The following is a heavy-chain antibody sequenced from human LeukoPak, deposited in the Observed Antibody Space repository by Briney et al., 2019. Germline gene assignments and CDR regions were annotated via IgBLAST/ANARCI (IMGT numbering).Heavy chain of an antibody. CDR3: ARVKGILYYDILTGYSALNWFDP. V-gene: IGHV1-18*01. D-gene: IGHD3-9*01. CDR1: GYTFTSYG. Sequence: ASVNVSCKASGYTFTSYGISWVRQAPGQGLEWMGWISAYNGNTNYAQKLQGRVTMTTDTSTSTAYMELRSLRSDDTAVYYCARVKGILYYDILTGYSALNWFDPWGQGTLVTVSS. CDR2: ISAYNGNT. J-gene: IGHJ5*02.